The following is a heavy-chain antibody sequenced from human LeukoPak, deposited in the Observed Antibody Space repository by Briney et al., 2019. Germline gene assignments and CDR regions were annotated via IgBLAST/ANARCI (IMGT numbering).Heavy chain of an antibody. CDR2: INHSGST. CDR1: GGSFSGYY. Sequence: PSETLSLTCAVYGGSFSGYYWSWIRQPPGKGLEWIGEINHSGSTNYNPSLKSRVTISVDTSKNQFSLKLSSVTAADTAVYYCARRDYYDSSGYSRMSWFDPWGQGTLVTVSS. V-gene: IGHV4-34*01. CDR3: ARRDYYDSSGYSRMSWFDP. D-gene: IGHD3-22*01. J-gene: IGHJ5*02.